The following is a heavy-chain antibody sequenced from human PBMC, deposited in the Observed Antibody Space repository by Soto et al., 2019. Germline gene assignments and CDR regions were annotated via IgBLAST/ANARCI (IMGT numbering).Heavy chain of an antibody. CDR2: IKSKSDGETT. J-gene: IGHJ2*01. V-gene: IGHV3-15*01. CDR1: GFTFSNAG. Sequence: EVQLVESGGGLLKPGGSLRLTCAGSGFTFSNAGMSWVRQAPGKGLEWVARIKSKSDGETTDYAAPVKGRFTILRDDSKNTVFLQMNSLKTEVTAVYHCTTCWYFDLWGRGTLVTVSS. CDR3: TTCWYFDL.